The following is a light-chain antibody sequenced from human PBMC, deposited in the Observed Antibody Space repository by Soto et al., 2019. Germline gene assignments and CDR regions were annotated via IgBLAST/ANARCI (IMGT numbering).Light chain of an antibody. CDR3: SSYTRRTMEV. Sequence: QSALTQPASVSGSPGQSITISCTGTTSDVGAYNYVYWYQQQPGQAPKMIIYDVSSRPSGVSNRFSGFKSGNTASLTISGLQAEDEADYYCSSYTRRTMEVFGTGTKLTVL. J-gene: IGLJ1*01. CDR2: DVS. V-gene: IGLV2-14*01. CDR1: TSDVGAYNY.